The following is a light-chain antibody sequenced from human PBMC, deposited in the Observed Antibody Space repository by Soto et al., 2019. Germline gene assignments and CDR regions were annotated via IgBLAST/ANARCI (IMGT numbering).Light chain of an antibody. CDR3: CSYAGSPRYV. V-gene: IGLV2-11*01. Sequence: QSVLTQPRSVSGSPGQSVTISCTGTSSDVGGYSYVSWYQQHPGKAPKVMIYDVSERPSGVPDRFSGSKSGNTASLTTSGLQAEDEADYYCCSYAGSPRYVLGTGTKLTVL. J-gene: IGLJ1*01. CDR2: DVS. CDR1: SSDVGGYSY.